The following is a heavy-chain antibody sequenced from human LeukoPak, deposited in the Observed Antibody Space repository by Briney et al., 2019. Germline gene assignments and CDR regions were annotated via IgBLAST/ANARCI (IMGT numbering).Heavy chain of an antibody. CDR3: ARGARAPRAAAGRPCWFDP. D-gene: IGHD6-13*01. Sequence: ASVKVSCKASGYTFTSYDINWVRQATGQGLEWMGWMNPNSGNTGYAQKFQGRVTITRNTSISTAYMELSSLRSEDTAVYYSARGARAPRAAAGRPCWFDPWGQGTLVTVSS. J-gene: IGHJ5*02. CDR2: MNPNSGNT. V-gene: IGHV1-8*03. CDR1: GYTFTSYD.